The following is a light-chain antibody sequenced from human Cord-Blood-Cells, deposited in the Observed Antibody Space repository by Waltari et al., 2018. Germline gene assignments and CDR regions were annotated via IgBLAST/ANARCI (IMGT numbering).Light chain of an antibody. Sequence: QSALTQPPSASGSPGQSVTISCTGTSRDVGGYNYVSWYQQHPGKAPKLMIYEVSKRPSGVPVRFSGSKAGNTASLTVSGLQAEDEADYYCSSYAGSNNLVFGGGTKLTVL. CDR1: SRDVGGYNY. V-gene: IGLV2-8*01. CDR3: SSYAGSNNLV. CDR2: EVS. J-gene: IGLJ3*02.